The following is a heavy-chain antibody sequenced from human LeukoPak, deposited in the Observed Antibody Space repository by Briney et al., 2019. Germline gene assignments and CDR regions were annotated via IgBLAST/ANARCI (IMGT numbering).Heavy chain of an antibody. CDR3: AKGATAMITYYFDS. V-gene: IGHV3-21*04. CDR1: GFTFSSYS. CDR2: ISSSSSYI. J-gene: IGHJ4*02. D-gene: IGHD5-18*01. Sequence: PGGSLRLSCAASGFTFSSYSMNWVRQAPGKGLEWVSSISSSSSYIYYADSVKGRFTISRDNSKNTLYLQRSSLRVEDTAVYYCAKGATAMITYYFDSWGQGTLVTVSS.